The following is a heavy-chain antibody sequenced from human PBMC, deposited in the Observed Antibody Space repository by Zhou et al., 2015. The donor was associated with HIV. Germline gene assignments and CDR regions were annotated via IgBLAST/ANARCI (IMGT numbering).Heavy chain of an antibody. CDR2: IIPIFGTA. D-gene: IGHD3-22*01. CDR3: ARDDSSGYHSFDY. V-gene: IGHV1-69*01. CDR1: GGTFSSYA. Sequence: QVQLVQSEAEVKKPGSSVKVSCKASGGTFSSYAISWVRQAPGQGLEWMGGIIPIFGTANYAQKFQGRVTITADESTSTAYMELSSLRSEDSAMYYCARDDSSGYHSFDYWGQGTLVTVSS. J-gene: IGHJ4*02.